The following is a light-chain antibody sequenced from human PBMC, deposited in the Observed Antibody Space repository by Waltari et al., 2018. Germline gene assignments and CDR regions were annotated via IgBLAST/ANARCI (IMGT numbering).Light chain of an antibody. J-gene: IGKJ1*01. Sequence: DIQMTQSPSTLSASVGDRVTITCRASQSISRWLAWCQQKPGNAPKLLIYKASSLASDVPSRFSGSGFGTDFTLTISSLQPDDFATYYCQHYYSDSRAFGQGTKVEVK. CDR3: QHYYSDSRA. V-gene: IGKV1-5*03. CDR1: QSISRW. CDR2: KAS.